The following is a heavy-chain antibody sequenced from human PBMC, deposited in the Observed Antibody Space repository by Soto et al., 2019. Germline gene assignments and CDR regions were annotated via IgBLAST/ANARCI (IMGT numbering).Heavy chain of an antibody. CDR3: AKGVPLIFYSYYGMDI. J-gene: IGHJ6*02. CDR2: ISGSGGST. CDR1: GFTFSSYA. Sequence: GGSLRLSCAASGFTFSSYAMSWVRHAPGKGLEWVSAISGSGGSTYFADSVKSKYTISRDNSKNTMKLQRSSLRVEDTVVYFCAKGVPLIFYSYYGMDIWCQVITVTVSS. V-gene: IGHV3-23*01. D-gene: IGHD2-15*01.